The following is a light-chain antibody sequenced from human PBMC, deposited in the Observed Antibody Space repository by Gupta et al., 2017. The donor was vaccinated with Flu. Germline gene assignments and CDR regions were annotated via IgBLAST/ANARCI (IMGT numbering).Light chain of an antibody. J-gene: IGKJ2*03. CDR3: HQYYSTPYS. V-gene: IGKV4-1*01. CDR1: QSVLYSSNNKNY. CDR2: WAS. Sequence: DIVMTQSPDSLAVSLGERATINCKSSQSVLYSSNNKNYLAWYQQKPGQPPKLLIYWASTRESGVPDRFSGSGSGTDFTLTISSLQAEDVAVYYCHQYYSTPYSFGQGTXLEIK.